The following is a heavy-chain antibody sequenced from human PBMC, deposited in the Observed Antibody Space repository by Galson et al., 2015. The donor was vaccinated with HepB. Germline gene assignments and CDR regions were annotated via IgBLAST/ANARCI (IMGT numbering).Heavy chain of an antibody. Sequence: SVKVSCKASGYTFTDYYIHWVRQAPGQGLEWMGWINPNSGGTNYAQKFQARVTMTRDTSISTAYMELSSLRSDDTAVYYCARSDRRTTDDAFDIWGQGTMVTVSS. CDR2: INPNSGGT. CDR3: ARSDRRTTDDAFDI. CDR1: GYTFTDYY. V-gene: IGHV1-2*02. J-gene: IGHJ3*02. D-gene: IGHD1-1*01.